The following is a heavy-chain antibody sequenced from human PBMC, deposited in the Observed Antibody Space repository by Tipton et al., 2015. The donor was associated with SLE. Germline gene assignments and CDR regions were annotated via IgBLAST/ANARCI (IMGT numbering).Heavy chain of an antibody. V-gene: IGHV4-59*01. D-gene: IGHD6-13*01. CDR2: IYYSGST. Sequence: TLSLTCTVSGDSISSNFWNWIRQPPGRGLEWIGYIYYSGSTNYNPSLKSRVTISVDTSKNQFSLKLSSVTAADTAVYYCARVPIAGAGAFDIWGQGTMVTVSS. CDR3: ARVPIAGAGAFDI. J-gene: IGHJ3*02. CDR1: GDSISSNF.